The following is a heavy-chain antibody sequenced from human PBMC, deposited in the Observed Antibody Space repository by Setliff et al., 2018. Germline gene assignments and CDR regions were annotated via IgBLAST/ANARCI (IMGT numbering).Heavy chain of an antibody. CDR2: IYYSGST. Sequence: SETLSLTCTVSGGSISSGGYYWSWIRQHPGKGLEWIGYIYYSGSTYYNSSLKSRVTISVDTSKNQFSLKLSSVTAADTAVYYCARVRARVIVATLPNNWFDPWGQGTLVTVSS. V-gene: IGHV4-31*03. J-gene: IGHJ5*02. CDR3: ARVRARVIVATLPNNWFDP. D-gene: IGHD2-15*01. CDR1: GGSISSGGYY.